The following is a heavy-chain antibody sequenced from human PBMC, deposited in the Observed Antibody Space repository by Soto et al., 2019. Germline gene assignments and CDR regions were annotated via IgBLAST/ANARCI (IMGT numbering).Heavy chain of an antibody. D-gene: IGHD2-15*01. J-gene: IGHJ4*02. V-gene: IGHV3-30-3*01. Sequence: QVQLVESGGGVVQPGRSLRLSCAASGFTFSSSAMHWVRQAPGKGLEWVADISYDGSNKYYADPVKGRFTISRDNSRNTRYLQRNSLRADDTAAYYCARTLEDCSGGSCYYLAYGGQGTLVTVAA. CDR3: ARTLEDCSGGSCYYLAY. CDR2: ISYDGSNK. CDR1: GFTFSSSA.